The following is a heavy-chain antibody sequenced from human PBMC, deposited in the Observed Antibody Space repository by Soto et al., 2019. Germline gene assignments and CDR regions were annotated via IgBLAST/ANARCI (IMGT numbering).Heavy chain of an antibody. D-gene: IGHD1-1*01. J-gene: IGHJ4*02. CDR2: ISGDGINT. V-gene: IGHV3-30*03. Sequence: QIQLVESGGDVVQPGKSLRLSCAASGFNFGFFGMHWVRQAPGKGLEWVAFISGDGINTQYADSVRGRFTLSRDYSRKTMYLQMDSLRDEDTALYYCARGKLSFDFGSWSLETLVTVSS. CDR3: ARGKLSFDFGS. CDR1: GFNFGFFG.